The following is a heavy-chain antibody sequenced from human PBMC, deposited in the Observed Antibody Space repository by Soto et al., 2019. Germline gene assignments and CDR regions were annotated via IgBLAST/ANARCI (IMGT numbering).Heavy chain of an antibody. D-gene: IGHD5-18*01. Sequence: EVQLVESGGGLVKPGGSLRLSCAASGFTISNAWMSWVRQAPGMGLEWVGRIKTKTEGGTTDYVAPVRDRFTISTDDSKNTLYLQMNSLKTEDTAVYYCTRFPRGYSYVDCWGQGTLVTVSS. J-gene: IGHJ4*02. CDR1: GFTISNAW. CDR2: IKTKTEGGTT. CDR3: TRFPRGYSYVDC. V-gene: IGHV3-15*07.